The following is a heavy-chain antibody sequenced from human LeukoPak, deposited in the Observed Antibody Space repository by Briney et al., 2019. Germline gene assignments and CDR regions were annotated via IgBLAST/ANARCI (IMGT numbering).Heavy chain of an antibody. CDR2: ISGSGGST. J-gene: IGHJ6*02. V-gene: IGHV3-23*01. D-gene: IGHD5-12*01. CDR3: AKDRGGYNVAIVARYYYGMDV. Sequence: GGSLRLSCAASGFTFSSYAMSWVRQAPGKGLEWVSAISGSGGSTYYADSVKGRFTISRDNSKNTLYLQMNSLRAEDTAVYYCAKDRGGYNVAIVARYYYGMDVWGQGTTVTVSS. CDR1: GFTFSSYA.